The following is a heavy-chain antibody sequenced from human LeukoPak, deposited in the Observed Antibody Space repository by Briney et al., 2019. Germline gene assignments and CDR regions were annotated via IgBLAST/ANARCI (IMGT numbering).Heavy chain of an antibody. CDR2: IFYGGST. J-gene: IGHJ4*02. V-gene: IGHV4-59*08. CDR1: GGSISGYY. Sequence: PSETLSLTCTVSGGSISGYYWSWIRQPPGKGLECIGYIFYGGSTNYNPSLKSRVTISVDTSKNQFSLKLSSVTAADTAVYYCARRYFDWSTIDYWGQGTLVTVSS. CDR3: ARRYFDWSTIDY. D-gene: IGHD3-9*01.